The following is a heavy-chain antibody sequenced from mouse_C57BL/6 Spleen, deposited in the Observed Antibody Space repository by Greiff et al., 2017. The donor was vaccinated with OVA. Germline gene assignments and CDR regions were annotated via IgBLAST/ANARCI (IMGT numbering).Heavy chain of an antibody. CDR3: ERQEGAGCGAMDY. CDR1: GYTFTSYW. J-gene: IGHJ4*01. V-gene: IGHV1-50*01. Sequence: VQLQQPGAELVKPGASVKLSCKASGYTFTSYWMQWVKQRPGQGLEWIGEIDPSDSYTNYNQKFKGKATLTVDTSSSTAYMQLSSLTSEDSAVYYGERQEGAGCGAMDYWGQGTSVTVSS. CDR2: IDPSDSYT.